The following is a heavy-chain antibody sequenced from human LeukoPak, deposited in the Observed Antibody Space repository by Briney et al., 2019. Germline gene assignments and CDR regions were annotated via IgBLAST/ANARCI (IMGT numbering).Heavy chain of an antibody. CDR1: VYHFTTNW. CDR2: IYPSDSDT. V-gene: IGHV5-51*01. D-gene: IGHD2-8*01. Sequence: GESLKISCKTSVYHFTTNWIAWVRQMPGKGLEWMGIIYPSDSDTTYSPSFQGQVTISADKSISTAYLQWSSLRASDTAMYYCARLYGRYFDYWGQGTLVTVSS. CDR3: ARLYGRYFDY. J-gene: IGHJ4*02.